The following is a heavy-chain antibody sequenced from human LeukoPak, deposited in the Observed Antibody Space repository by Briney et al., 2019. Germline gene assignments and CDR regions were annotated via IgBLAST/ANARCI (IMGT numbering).Heavy chain of an antibody. J-gene: IGHJ4*02. CDR1: GFTFDDYG. CDR3: ARCGDGLPCDFDY. D-gene: IGHD3-10*01. Sequence: GGSLRLSCAASGFTFDDYGMSWVRHAPGKGLEWVSGINWNGGSTGYADSVKGRFTISRDNSKNTLYLQMSSQRAEDTGVYYCARCGDGLPCDFDYWGQGTLVTVSS. CDR2: INWNGGST. V-gene: IGHV3-20*04.